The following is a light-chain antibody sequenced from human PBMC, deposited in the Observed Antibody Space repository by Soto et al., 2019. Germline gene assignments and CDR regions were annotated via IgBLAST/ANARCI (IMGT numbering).Light chain of an antibody. CDR2: DAF. V-gene: IGKV3-15*01. Sequence: EIVMTQSPDTLSVSPGERATLSCRASQTVRYNLAWYQQRPGQGPRLLIYDAFTRADGVPARFSGSGSGTEFTLTITSLQSEDSAVYYCQQYNNWPPITFGQGTRLEIK. CDR1: QTVRYN. CDR3: QQYNNWPPIT. J-gene: IGKJ5*01.